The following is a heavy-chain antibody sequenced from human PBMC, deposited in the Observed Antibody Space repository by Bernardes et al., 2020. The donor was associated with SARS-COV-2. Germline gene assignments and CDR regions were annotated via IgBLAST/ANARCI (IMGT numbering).Heavy chain of an antibody. J-gene: IGHJ4*02. CDR3: ATGRGSSGYWISFDY. D-gene: IGHD3-22*01. CDR2: FDPEDGET. Sequence: ASVKVSCKVSGYTLTELSMHWVRQAPGKGLEWMGGFDPEDGETIYAQKFQGRVTMTEDTSTDTAYMELSSLRSEDTAVYYCATGRGSSGYWISFDYWGQGTLVTVSS. V-gene: IGHV1-24*01. CDR1: GYTLTELS.